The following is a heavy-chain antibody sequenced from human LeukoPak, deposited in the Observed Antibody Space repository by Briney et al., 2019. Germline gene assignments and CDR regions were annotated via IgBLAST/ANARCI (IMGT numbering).Heavy chain of an antibody. D-gene: IGHD6-13*01. CDR2: INQDGSNR. Sequence: PGGPLRLACEGSGFRFNNYWMTWVRQAPGKGLEWVANINQDGSNRAYVDSVKGRFTSSRENAKNSLYLQMNSLRVEDTAVYFCARDRGVAADGTVGWFDTWGQGTLVTVSS. CDR3: ARDRGVAADGTVGWFDT. V-gene: IGHV3-7*01. CDR1: GFRFNNYW. J-gene: IGHJ5*02.